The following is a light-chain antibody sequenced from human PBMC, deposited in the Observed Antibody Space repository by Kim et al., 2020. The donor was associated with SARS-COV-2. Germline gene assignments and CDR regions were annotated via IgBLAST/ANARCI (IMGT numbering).Light chain of an antibody. CDR1: TSNVGKTY. V-gene: IGLV1-47*01. J-gene: IGLJ3*02. CDR2: GNN. Sequence: QSVLTQPPSASGTPGQSVTISCSGRTSNVGKTYVYWYQQLPGTAPRLLIYGNNQRPSGVPDRFSGSKSGTSASLAISGLRSEDEANYYCAAWDDTLSARVFGGETKLTVL. CDR3: AAWDDTLSARV.